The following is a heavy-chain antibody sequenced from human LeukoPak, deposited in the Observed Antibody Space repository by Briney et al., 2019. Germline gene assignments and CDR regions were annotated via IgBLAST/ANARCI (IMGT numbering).Heavy chain of an antibody. D-gene: IGHD6-13*01. CDR1: GFTFSRYW. CDR2: IKQDGSEK. CDR3: ARVPECSSSWYVNFDY. J-gene: IGHJ4*02. V-gene: IGHV3-7*03. Sequence: SGGSLRLSCAASGFTFSRYWMTWVRQAPGKGLEWVANIKQDGSEKYYVDSVKGRFTISRDNAKNSLYLQMNSLRAEDTAVYYCARVPECSSSWYVNFDYWGQGTLVTVSS.